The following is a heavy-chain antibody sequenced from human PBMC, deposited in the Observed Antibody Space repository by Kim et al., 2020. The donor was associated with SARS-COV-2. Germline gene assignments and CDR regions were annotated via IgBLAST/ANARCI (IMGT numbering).Heavy chain of an antibody. Sequence: SQTLSLTCAISGDSVSSNNAAWNWIRQSPSRGLEWLGRTYYRSKWFNDYALSVKSRITINPDISKNHFSLQLSSVTPEDTAVYYCANGGSGLGGMNVWGQVTTVTVSS. D-gene: IGHD3-16*01. J-gene: IGHJ6*02. CDR3: ANGGSGLGGMNV. CDR1: GDSVSSNNAA. V-gene: IGHV6-1*01. CDR2: TYYRSKWFN.